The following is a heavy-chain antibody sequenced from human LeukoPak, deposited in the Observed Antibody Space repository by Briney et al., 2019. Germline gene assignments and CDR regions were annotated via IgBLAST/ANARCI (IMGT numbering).Heavy chain of an antibody. V-gene: IGHV4-39*07. CDR3: AKNGYYSSDY. CDR1: GGSISSSSYY. D-gene: IGHD1-26*01. CDR2: IYYSGST. Sequence: SETLSLTCTVSGGSISSSSYYWGWIRQPPGKGLEWIGSIYYSGSTYYNPSLKSRVTISVDTSKNQFSLKLSSVTAADTAVYYCAKNGYYSSDYWGQGTLVTVSS. J-gene: IGHJ4*02.